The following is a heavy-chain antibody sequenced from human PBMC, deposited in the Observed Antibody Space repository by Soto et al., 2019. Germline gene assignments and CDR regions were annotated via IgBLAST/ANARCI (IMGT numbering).Heavy chain of an antibody. D-gene: IGHD3-10*01. CDR1: GYSFTSYW. CDR3: ARAYMVRGVIDWFDP. J-gene: IGHJ5*02. Sequence: PGESLKISCKVSGYSFTSYWIGWVRQMPGKGLEWMGIIYPGDSDTRYSPSFQGQVTISADKSISTAYLQWSSLKASDTAMYYCARAYMVRGVIDWFDPWGQGTLVTVSS. CDR2: IYPGDSDT. V-gene: IGHV5-51*01.